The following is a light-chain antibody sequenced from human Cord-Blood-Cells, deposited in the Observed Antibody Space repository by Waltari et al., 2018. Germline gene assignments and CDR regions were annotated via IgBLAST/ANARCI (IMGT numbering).Light chain of an antibody. CDR2: EGS. Sequence: QSALTQPASVSGSPGQSITIPCTGTSHDVGSYNLVSWYQQHPGKAPNLMIYEGSKRPSGVSNRFSGSKSGNTASLTISGLQAEDEADYYCCSYAGSSTWVFGGGTKLTVL. CDR1: SHDVGSYNL. CDR3: CSYAGSSTWV. V-gene: IGLV2-23*01. J-gene: IGLJ3*02.